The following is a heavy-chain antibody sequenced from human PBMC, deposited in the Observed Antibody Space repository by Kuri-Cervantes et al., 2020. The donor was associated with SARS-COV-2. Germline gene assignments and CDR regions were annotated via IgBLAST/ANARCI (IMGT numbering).Heavy chain of an antibody. J-gene: IGHJ4*02. D-gene: IGHD6-13*01. CDR1: GFTFSSYS. V-gene: IGHV3-48*02. CDR3: ARAISSWFDY. Sequence: GESLKISCAASGFTFSSYSMNWVRQAPGKGLEWVSYISSSSSTIYYADSVKGRFTISRDNAKNSLCLQVNSLRDEDTAVYYCARAISSWFDYWGQGTLVTVSS. CDR2: ISSSSSTI.